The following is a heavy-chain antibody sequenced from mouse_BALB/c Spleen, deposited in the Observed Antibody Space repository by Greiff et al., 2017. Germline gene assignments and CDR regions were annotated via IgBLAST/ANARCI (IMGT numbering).Heavy chain of an antibody. J-gene: IGHJ2*01. V-gene: IGHV7-3*02. CDR2: IRNKANGYTT. D-gene: IGHD4-1*01. Sequence: EVKLVESGGGLVQPGGSLRLSCATSGFTFTDYYMSWVRQPPGKALEWLGFIRNKANGYTTAYSASVKGRFTISRDNSQSILYLQMNTLRAEDSATYYCARETGTYYFDYWGQGTTLTVSS. CDR1: GFTFTDYY. CDR3: ARETGTYYFDY.